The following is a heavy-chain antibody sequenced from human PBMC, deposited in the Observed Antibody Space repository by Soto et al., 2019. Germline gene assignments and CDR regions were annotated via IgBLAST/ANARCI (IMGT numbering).Heavy chain of an antibody. CDR1: GYTFTGYY. V-gene: IGHV1-2*02. CDR2: INTQAGST. CDR3: AKLAAAAADDYFDY. D-gene: IGHD6-13*01. J-gene: IGHJ4*02. Sequence: ASVKVSCKASGYTFTGYYMHWVRQAPGQGLEWMGWINTQAGSTYYADSVKGRFTISRDNSKNTLDLQVNSLRAEDTAVYYCAKLAAAAADDYFDYWGQGTLVTVSS.